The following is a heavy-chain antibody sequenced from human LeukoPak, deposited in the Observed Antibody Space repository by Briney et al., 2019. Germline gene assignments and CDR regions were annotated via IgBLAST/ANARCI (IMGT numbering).Heavy chain of an antibody. J-gene: IGHJ6*04. Sequence: SETLSLTCTVSGGSISSYYWSWIRQPPGKGLEWIGYIYYSGSTNYNPSLKSRVTISVDTSKNQFSLKLSSVTAADTAVYYCARRAPGYSSGWYNPYYGMDVWGKGTTVTVSS. CDR1: GGSISSYY. V-gene: IGHV4-59*08. CDR3: ARRAPGYSSGWYNPYYGMDV. CDR2: IYYSGST. D-gene: IGHD6-19*01.